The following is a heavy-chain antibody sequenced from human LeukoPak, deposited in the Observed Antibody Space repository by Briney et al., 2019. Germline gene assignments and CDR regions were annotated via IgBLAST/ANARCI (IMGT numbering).Heavy chain of an antibody. Sequence: GASLRLSCAASGFTFSSYAVSWVRQAPGKGLEWVANIKQDGSEKYYVDSVKGRFTISRDNAKNSLYLQMNSLRAEDTAVYYCARLWFGEFGHYWGQGTLVTVSS. V-gene: IGHV3-7*03. CDR3: ARLWFGEFGHY. D-gene: IGHD3-10*01. CDR2: IKQDGSEK. J-gene: IGHJ4*02. CDR1: GFTFSSYA.